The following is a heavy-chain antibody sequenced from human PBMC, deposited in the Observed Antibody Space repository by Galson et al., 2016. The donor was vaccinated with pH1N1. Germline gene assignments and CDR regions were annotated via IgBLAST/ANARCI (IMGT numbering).Heavy chain of an antibody. Sequence: QSGAEVKEPGPSVKVSCKASGVIFRDFAMSWVRQAPGQGLEWMGGIIALFGTTNYAQKFQGRLTITTDESTSTVYMELSSLRSEDTAVYYCARAGVNYYETSGYGKTWGQGTLVTVSS. V-gene: IGHV1-69*05. CDR1: GVIFRDFA. D-gene: IGHD3-22*01. CDR3: ARAGVNYYETSGYGKT. CDR2: IIALFGTT. J-gene: IGHJ4*02.